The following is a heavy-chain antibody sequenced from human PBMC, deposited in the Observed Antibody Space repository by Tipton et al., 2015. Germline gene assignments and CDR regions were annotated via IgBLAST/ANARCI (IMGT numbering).Heavy chain of an antibody. CDR2: ISAYNGNT. Sequence: QSGAEVKKPGASVKISCKASGYNLSTYGLSWVRQAPGQGLEWMGWISAYNGNTNYAQKLQGRVTMTTDTSTSTAYMEVRSLRSDDTAVYYCARNDYGDYHFDYWGQGTLVTVSS. CDR3: ARNDYGDYHFDY. V-gene: IGHV1-18*01. D-gene: IGHD4-17*01. J-gene: IGHJ4*02. CDR1: GYNLSTYG.